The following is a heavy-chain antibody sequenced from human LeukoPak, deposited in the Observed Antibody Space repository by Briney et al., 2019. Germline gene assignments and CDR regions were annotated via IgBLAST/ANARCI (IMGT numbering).Heavy chain of an antibody. V-gene: IGHV3-33*01. Sequence: GGSLRFSCAASGFTFSIFGMHWVRQAPGKGLEWVALIWSDDRNKYYADSVKGQFTISRDNSKNTLYLQMNSLRAEDTAVYYCARGYGGDAGLDSWGQGTLVTVSS. CDR1: GFTFSIFG. J-gene: IGHJ4*02. CDR3: ARGYGGDAGLDS. CDR2: IWSDDRNK. D-gene: IGHD4-23*01.